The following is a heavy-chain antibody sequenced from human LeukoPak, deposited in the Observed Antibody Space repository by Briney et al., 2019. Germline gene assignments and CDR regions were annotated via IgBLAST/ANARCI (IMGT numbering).Heavy chain of an antibody. Sequence: PGGSLRLSCAASGFTFSSYAMHWVRQAPGKGLEWVAVISYDGSNKYYADSVKGRFTISRDNSKNTLYLQMNSLRAEDTAVYYCARDWGYCSGGSCYSEGWFDPWGQGTLVTVSS. D-gene: IGHD2-15*01. CDR2: ISYDGSNK. CDR1: GFTFSSYA. CDR3: ARDWGYCSGGSCYSEGWFDP. V-gene: IGHV3-30*04. J-gene: IGHJ5*02.